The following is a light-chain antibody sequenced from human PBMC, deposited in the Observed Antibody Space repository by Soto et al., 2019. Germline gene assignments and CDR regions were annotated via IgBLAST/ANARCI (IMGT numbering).Light chain of an antibody. CDR2: SDN. J-gene: IGLJ1*01. Sequence: QSVLTQPPSVSGAPGQRVTISCTGSSSNIRAGYDVHWYQQLPGTAPKLLIYSDNNRPSGVPDRFSGSKSATSASLAITGLQAEDEADYYCQSYDSSLSGYVFGTGTKVTVL. CDR3: QSYDSSLSGYV. CDR1: SSNIRAGYD. V-gene: IGLV1-40*01.